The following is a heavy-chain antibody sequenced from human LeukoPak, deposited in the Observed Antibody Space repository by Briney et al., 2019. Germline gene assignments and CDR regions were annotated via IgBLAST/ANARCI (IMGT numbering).Heavy chain of an antibody. Sequence: GGSLRLSCAASGFTFSSYWMHWVRQAPGKGLVWVSRINSDGSSTSYADSVKGRFTISRDNAKNTLYLQMNSLRAEDTAVYYCAREPAIAARLYYYYYMDVWGKGTTVTVSS. V-gene: IGHV3-74*01. CDR3: AREPAIAARLYYYYYMDV. J-gene: IGHJ6*03. CDR1: GFTFSSYW. D-gene: IGHD6-6*01. CDR2: INSDGSST.